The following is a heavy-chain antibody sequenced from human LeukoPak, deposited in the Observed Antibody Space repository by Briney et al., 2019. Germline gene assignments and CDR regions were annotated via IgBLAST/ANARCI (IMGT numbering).Heavy chain of an antibody. CDR3: AKDRDYGDYVFGY. V-gene: IGHV3-49*03. Sequence: GGSLRLSCTASGFTFGDYAMSWFRQAPGKGLEWVGFIRSKAYGGTTEYAASVKGRFTISRDDSKNTLYLQMNSLRAEYTAVYYCAKDRDYGDYVFGYWGQGTLVTVSS. CDR1: GFTFGDYA. CDR2: IRSKAYGGTT. D-gene: IGHD4-17*01. J-gene: IGHJ4*02.